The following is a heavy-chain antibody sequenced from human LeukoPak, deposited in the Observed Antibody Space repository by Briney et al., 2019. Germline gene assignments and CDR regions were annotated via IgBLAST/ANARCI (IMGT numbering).Heavy chain of an antibody. D-gene: IGHD3-22*01. V-gene: IGHV4-59*01. CDR1: GGSISSYY. CDR2: IYDSGST. Sequence: PSETLSLTCTVSGGSISSYYWSWIRQPPGKGLEWIGYIYDSGSTNYNPSLKSRVTISVDTSKNQFSLKLSSVTAADRAVFYCASLTTADAFDIWGQGTMVTVSS. J-gene: IGHJ3*02. CDR3: ASLTTADAFDI.